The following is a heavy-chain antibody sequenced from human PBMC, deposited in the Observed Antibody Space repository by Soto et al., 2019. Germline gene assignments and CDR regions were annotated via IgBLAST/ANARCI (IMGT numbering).Heavy chain of an antibody. J-gene: IGHJ6*02. V-gene: IGHV3-30*18. CDR1: GFRFSDYG. D-gene: IGHD1-26*01. CDR3: AKMDADLLPYSYYGMDV. Sequence: QVQLVESGGGLVQPGRSLRLSCAASGFRFSDYGIHWVRQAPGTGLEWLALISYDGSKKFYTDSVKGPFTISRDNSKTTIYLQIDRLRAEDTAEYYFAKMDADLLPYSYYGMDVWGQGTTVTVSS. CDR2: ISYDGSKK.